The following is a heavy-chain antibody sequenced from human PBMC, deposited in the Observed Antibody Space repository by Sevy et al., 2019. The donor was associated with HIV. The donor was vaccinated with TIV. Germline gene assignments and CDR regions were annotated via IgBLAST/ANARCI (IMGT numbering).Heavy chain of an antibody. CDR1: GDSIPSGAYY. CDR2: IEYSGSS. J-gene: IGHJ4*02. Sequence: SETLSLTCTVSGDSIPSGAYYWSWIRQHPATGLEWLGYIEYSGSSYYTPSLKTRITISVDTSKNKFSLKLSSVTAADTAVYYCARRTKGEVLRFDSWGQGTLVTVSS. D-gene: IGHD2-8*01. V-gene: IGHV4-31*03. CDR3: ARRTKGEVLRFDS.